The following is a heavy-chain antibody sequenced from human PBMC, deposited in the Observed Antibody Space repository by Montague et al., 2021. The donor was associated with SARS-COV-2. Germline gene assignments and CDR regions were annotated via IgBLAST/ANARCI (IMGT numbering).Heavy chain of an antibody. Sequence: SETLSLTCAVSGGSIRSYYWSWIRQTPGKGLEWIGYVYYTGRTKYNPSLKTRVTLSLDTPKNHFSLKLSSVTAADTAVYYCARAQNTCFIANCVNYFEVWGLGALVTVSS. CDR2: VYYTGRT. D-gene: IGHD1-1*01. CDR3: ARAQNTCFIANCVNYFEV. CDR1: GGSIRSYY. V-gene: IGHV4-59*01. J-gene: IGHJ4*02.